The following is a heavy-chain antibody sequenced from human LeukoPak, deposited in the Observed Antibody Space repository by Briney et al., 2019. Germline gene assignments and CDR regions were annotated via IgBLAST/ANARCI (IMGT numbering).Heavy chain of an antibody. J-gene: IGHJ5*02. Sequence: PSETLSLTCAVYGGSFSGYYWSWIRQPPGKGLEWIGEINNSGSTNYNPSLKSRVTISVDTSKNQFSLKLSSVTAADTAVYYCARAPPLAYCGGDCPRAGSNWFDPWGQGTLVTVSS. D-gene: IGHD2-21*02. CDR2: INNSGST. CDR3: ARAPPLAYCGGDCPRAGSNWFDP. V-gene: IGHV4-34*01. CDR1: GGSFSGYY.